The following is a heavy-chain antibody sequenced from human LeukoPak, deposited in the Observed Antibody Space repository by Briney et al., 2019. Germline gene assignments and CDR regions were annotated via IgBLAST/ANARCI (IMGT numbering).Heavy chain of an antibody. CDR3: ARDRRSGSFDY. CDR1: GGSISSGGYY. Sequence: SETLSLTCTVSGGSISSGGYYWSWIRQRPGKGLEWIGYIYYSGSTYYNPSLKSRVTISVDTSKNQFSLKLSSVTAADTAVYYCARDRRSGSFDYWGQGTLVTVSS. V-gene: IGHV4-31*03. J-gene: IGHJ4*02. CDR2: IYYSGST. D-gene: IGHD3-22*01.